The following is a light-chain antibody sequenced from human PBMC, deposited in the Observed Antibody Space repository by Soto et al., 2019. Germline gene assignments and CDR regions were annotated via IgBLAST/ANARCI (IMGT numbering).Light chain of an antibody. CDR1: SSDVGRYNH. CDR3: SSYTGSSTLVV. J-gene: IGLJ2*01. V-gene: IGLV2-18*02. Sequence: QSALTQPPSVSGSPGQSVSISCTGTSSDVGRYNHVSWYQQPPGTAPKLMIYDVSNRPSGVPDRFSGSKSGNTASLTISGLQAEDEAEYYCSSYTGSSTLVVFGGGTKGTVL. CDR2: DVS.